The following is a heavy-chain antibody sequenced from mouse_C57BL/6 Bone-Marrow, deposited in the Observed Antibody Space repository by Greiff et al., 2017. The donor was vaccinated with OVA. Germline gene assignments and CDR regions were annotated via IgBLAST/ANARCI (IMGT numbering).Heavy chain of an antibody. D-gene: IGHD1-1*01. CDR3: EREVVSTTVVATSDYYAMDY. J-gene: IGHJ4*01. Sequence: QVQLQQPGAELVRPGTSVKLSCKASGYTFTSYWMHWVKQRPGQGLEWIGVIDPSDSYTNYNQKFKGKATLTVDTSSITAYMQLSSLTSEDSAVDYCEREVVSTTVVATSDYYAMDYWGQGTSVTVSS. V-gene: IGHV1-59*01. CDR1: GYTFTSYW. CDR2: IDPSDSYT.